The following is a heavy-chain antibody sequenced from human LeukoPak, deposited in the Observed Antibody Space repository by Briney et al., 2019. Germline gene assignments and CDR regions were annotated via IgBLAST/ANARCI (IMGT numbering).Heavy chain of an antibody. CDR1: GFAFSYYW. J-gene: IGHJ5*02. D-gene: IGHD2-2*01. CDR3: ARGQYQLP. Sequence: GGSLRLSCAASGFAFSYYWMTWVRQAPGKGLEWVANIKEDGSEKNYVDSVKGRFTISGDNAKNLLYLQMNSLRAEDTAVYYCARGQYQLPWGQGTLHTV. V-gene: IGHV3-7*01. CDR2: IKEDGSEK.